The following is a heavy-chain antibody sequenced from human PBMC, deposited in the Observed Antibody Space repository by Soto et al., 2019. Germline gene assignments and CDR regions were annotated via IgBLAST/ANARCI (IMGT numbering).Heavy chain of an antibody. J-gene: IGHJ4*02. Sequence: GGSLRLSCAASGFTFSSYAMHWVRQAPGKGLEWVAVISYDGSNKYYADSVKGRFTISRDNSKNTLYLQMNSLRAEDTAVYYCARDGRGSDSSGWDVGYYFDYWGQGTLVTVSS. CDR3: ARDGRGSDSSGWDVGYYFDY. D-gene: IGHD6-19*01. CDR2: ISYDGSNK. V-gene: IGHV3-30-3*01. CDR1: GFTFSSYA.